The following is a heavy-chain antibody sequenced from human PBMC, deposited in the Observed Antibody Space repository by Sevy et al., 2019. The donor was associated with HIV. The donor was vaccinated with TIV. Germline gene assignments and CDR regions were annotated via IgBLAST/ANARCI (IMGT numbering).Heavy chain of an antibody. CDR2: ISSSSNDI. Sequence: GGSLRLSCAASGFIFSNYNMNWVRQAPGKGLEWVSSISSSSNDIYYAYSVKGRFTISRDNAKNSLYLQMNSLRAEDTAVYYCARKMELLVPDYWGQGTLVTVSS. D-gene: IGHD2-21*02. J-gene: IGHJ4*02. CDR1: GFIFSNYN. CDR3: ARKMELLVPDY. V-gene: IGHV3-21*01.